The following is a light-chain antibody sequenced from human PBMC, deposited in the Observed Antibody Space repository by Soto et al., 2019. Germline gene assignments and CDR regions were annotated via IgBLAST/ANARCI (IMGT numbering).Light chain of an antibody. Sequence: DIRMTQSPSSLSASVGDTVTITCRASQSISSHLNWYQQKPGKAPKLLISAASTLLGGLPSRFSGSGSGTDFTLTISSLQPEDFATYYCQQVKSYPWTFGQGTKVDIK. CDR3: QQVKSYPWT. CDR2: AAS. J-gene: IGKJ1*01. V-gene: IGKV1-39*01. CDR1: QSISSH.